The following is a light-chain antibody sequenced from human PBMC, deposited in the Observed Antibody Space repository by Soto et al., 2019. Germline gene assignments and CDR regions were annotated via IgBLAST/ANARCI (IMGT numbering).Light chain of an antibody. V-gene: IGKV3-15*01. CDR3: QQYNNWPYT. J-gene: IGKJ2*01. CDR1: QSVSSN. CDR2: GAS. Sequence: EIVMTQSPATLSVSPGERATLSCRASQSVSSNLAWYQQKPGQAPRLLIYGASTRATGIPARFSGSGSGTDFTPTISGLQSEDFAVYYCQQYNNWPYTFGKGTKLE.